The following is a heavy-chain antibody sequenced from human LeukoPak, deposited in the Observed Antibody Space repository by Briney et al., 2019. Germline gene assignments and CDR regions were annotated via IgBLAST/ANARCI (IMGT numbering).Heavy chain of an antibody. V-gene: IGHV1-8*01. J-gene: IGHJ4*02. CDR2: MNPNSGNT. Sequence: ASVKLSRNASGSTFTSYDINWMRQAPAPGLEWMGWMNPNSGNTGYAQKFQGRVTMNRSTSINTAYMELSTLTFEDTAAYYCTRSVRNGHMDYWGQGTLVTVSS. CDR3: TRSVRNGHMDY. CDR1: GSTFTSYD. D-gene: IGHD5-24*01.